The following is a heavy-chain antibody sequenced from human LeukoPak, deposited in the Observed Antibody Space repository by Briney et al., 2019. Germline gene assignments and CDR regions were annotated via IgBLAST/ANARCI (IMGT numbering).Heavy chain of an antibody. J-gene: IGHJ4*02. CDR2: IYYSGST. V-gene: IGHV4-39*01. CDR1: GGSISSSSYY. Sequence: SETLSLTCTVSGGSISSSSYYWGWIRQPPGKGLEWIGSIYYSGSTYYNPSLKSRVTISVDTSKNQFSLKLSSVTAADTAVYYCARPMVTARHTFDYWGQGTLVTVSS. CDR3: ARPMVTARHTFDY. D-gene: IGHD5-18*01.